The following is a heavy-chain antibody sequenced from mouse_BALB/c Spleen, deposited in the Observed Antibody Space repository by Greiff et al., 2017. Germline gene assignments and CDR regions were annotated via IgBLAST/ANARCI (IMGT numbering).Heavy chain of an antibody. CDR3: ARYYGSSYGGAMDY. D-gene: IGHD1-1*01. J-gene: IGHJ4*01. Sequence: EVKLMESGPSLVKPSQTLSLTCSVTGDSITSGYWNWIRKFPGNKLEYMGYISYSGSTYYNPSLKSRISITRDTSKNQYYLQLNSVTTQDTATYYCARYYGSSYGGAMDYWGQGTSVTVSS. V-gene: IGHV3-8*02. CDR2: ISYSGST. CDR1: GDSITSGY.